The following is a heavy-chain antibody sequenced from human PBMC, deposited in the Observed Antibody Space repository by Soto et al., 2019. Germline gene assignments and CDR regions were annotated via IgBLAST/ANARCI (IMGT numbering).Heavy chain of an antibody. D-gene: IGHD2-2*01. J-gene: IGHJ6*03. Sequence: PSETLALPCTVSGGAISSYYWSWIRQPPGKGLEWIGYIYYSGSTNYNPSLKSRVTISVDTSKNQFSLKLSSVTAADTAVYYCARVRWGYCSSTSCYDMPGYYYYMDVWGKGTTVTVSS. CDR1: GGAISSYY. CDR2: IYYSGST. V-gene: IGHV4-59*01. CDR3: ARVRWGYCSSTSCYDMPGYYYYMDV.